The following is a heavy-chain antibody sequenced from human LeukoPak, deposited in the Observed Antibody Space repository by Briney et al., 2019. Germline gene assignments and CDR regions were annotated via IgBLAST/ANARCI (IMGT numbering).Heavy chain of an antibody. J-gene: IGHJ3*02. D-gene: IGHD4-17*01. CDR2: IYYSGTT. V-gene: IGHV4-31*03. Sequence: PSQTLSLTCTVSGGSISSGGYYWSWIRQHPGKGLEWIGYIYYSGTTNYNPSLKSRVTISVDTSKNQYSLKLSSVTAADTAVYFCARARYGEDAFDIWGQGTMVTVSS. CDR3: ARARYGEDAFDI. CDR1: GGSISSGGYY.